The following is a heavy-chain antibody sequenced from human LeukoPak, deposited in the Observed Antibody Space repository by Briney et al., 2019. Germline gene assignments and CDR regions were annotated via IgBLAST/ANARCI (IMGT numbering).Heavy chain of an antibody. CDR1: GFTVSSNY. J-gene: IGHJ4*02. CDR3: ARGNSGWYSGYDY. V-gene: IGHV3-53*01. D-gene: IGHD6-19*01. CDR2: IYSGVST. Sequence: GETLRLSCAASGFTVSSNYISWVRQAPGKELEWVSVIYSGVSTNYADSVKGRFTISRDNSKNTLYLQMNSLRAEDTAVYYCARGNSGWYSGYDYWGQGTLFSASS.